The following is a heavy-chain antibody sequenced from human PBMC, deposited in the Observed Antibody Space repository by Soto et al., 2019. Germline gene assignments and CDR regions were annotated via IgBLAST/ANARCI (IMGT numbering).Heavy chain of an antibody. CDR3: AREGYGGNSLSGA. CDR2: IYYSGST. D-gene: IGHD4-17*01. V-gene: IGHV4-31*03. CDR1: GGSISSSGYY. J-gene: IGHJ5*02. Sequence: QVQLLESGPGLVKPSQTLSLTCTVSGGSISSSGYYWSWIRQHPGKGLEWIGYIYYSGSTYYNPSLKSRVTISVDTSKNQFSLKLSSVTAADTAAYYCAREGYGGNSLSGAWGQGTLVTVSS.